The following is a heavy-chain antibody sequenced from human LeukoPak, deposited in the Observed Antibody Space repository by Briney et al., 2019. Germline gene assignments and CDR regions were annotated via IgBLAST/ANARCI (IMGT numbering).Heavy chain of an antibody. D-gene: IGHD3-10*01. CDR2: ISSSGSTI. V-gene: IGHV3-11*04. Sequence: GGSLRLSCAASGFTFSDYYMNWIRQAPGKGLEWVSYISSSGSTIYNADYVKGRFTISRDNAKTSLYLQMNSLRAEDTAVYYCARDFGRYFFDYWGQGTLVTVSS. J-gene: IGHJ4*02. CDR3: ARDFGRYFFDY. CDR1: GFTFSDYY.